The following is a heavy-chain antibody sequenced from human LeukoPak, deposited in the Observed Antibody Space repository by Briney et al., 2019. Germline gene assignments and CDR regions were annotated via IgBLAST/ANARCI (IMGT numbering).Heavy chain of an antibody. V-gene: IGHV3-30*02. Sequence: GGSLRLSCAASGFTFSSYGMHWVRQAPGKGLEWVAFIRYDGSNKYYADSVKGRFTISRGNSKNTLYLQVNSLRAEDTAVYYCAKGSPGGYSYGRDWFDPWGQGTLVTVSS. J-gene: IGHJ5*02. CDR3: AKGSPGGYSYGRDWFDP. CDR1: GFTFSSYG. CDR2: IRYDGSNK. D-gene: IGHD5-18*01.